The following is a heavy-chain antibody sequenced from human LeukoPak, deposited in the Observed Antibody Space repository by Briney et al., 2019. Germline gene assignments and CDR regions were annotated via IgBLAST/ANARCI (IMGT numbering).Heavy chain of an antibody. CDR2: ISGSGGSI. Sequence: GGSLRLSCAASGFTFSSYAMSWVRQAPGKGLEWVSAISGSGGSIYYADSVKGRFTISRDNAKNTLYLQMNSLRAEDTAVYYCAKDEDAYGDRSAHFAYWGQGTLVTVSS. CDR3: AKDEDAYGDRSAHFAY. D-gene: IGHD4-17*01. V-gene: IGHV3-23*01. J-gene: IGHJ4*02. CDR1: GFTFSSYA.